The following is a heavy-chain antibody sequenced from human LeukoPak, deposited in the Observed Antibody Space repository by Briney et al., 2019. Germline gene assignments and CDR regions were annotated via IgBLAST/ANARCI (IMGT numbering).Heavy chain of an antibody. J-gene: IGHJ4*02. CDR1: GGSFSGYY. CDR3: SRRPSRSRFDY. Sequence: SSETLSLTCAVYGGSFSGYYWSWIRQPPGKGLEWIGEINHSGSTNYNPSLKSRVTVSVDTSKNQFSLKLSSVTAADTAVYYCSRRPSRSRFDYWGQGALVTVSS. D-gene: IGHD6-19*01. V-gene: IGHV4-34*01. CDR2: INHSGST.